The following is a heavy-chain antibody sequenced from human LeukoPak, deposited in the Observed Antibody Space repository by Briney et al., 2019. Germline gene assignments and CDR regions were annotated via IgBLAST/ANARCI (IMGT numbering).Heavy chain of an antibody. CDR1: GYTFTSYG. CDR2: ISAYNGNT. Sequence: GASVKVSCKASGYTFTSYGISWVRQAPGQGLEWMGWISAYNGNTNYAQKLQGRVTMTTDTSTSTAYMELRSLRSDDTAVYYCARDLPLPYGDYPNNWFDPWGQGTLVTVSS. J-gene: IGHJ5*02. D-gene: IGHD4-17*01. CDR3: ARDLPLPYGDYPNNWFDP. V-gene: IGHV1-18*01.